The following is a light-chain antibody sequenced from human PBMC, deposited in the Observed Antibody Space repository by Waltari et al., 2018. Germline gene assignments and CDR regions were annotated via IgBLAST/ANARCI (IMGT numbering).Light chain of an antibody. J-gene: IGKJ1*01. CDR3: QQRSDWPRT. Sequence: EIVLTQSPATLSLSPGDRATLSCRASQSIGTFLAWLQQKPGQAPSLPIYDASYRATDIPARFSGAGSGTDFTLTISSLEPEDFAVYFCQQRSDWPRTFGQGTRVEIK. CDR1: QSIGTF. V-gene: IGKV3-11*01. CDR2: DAS.